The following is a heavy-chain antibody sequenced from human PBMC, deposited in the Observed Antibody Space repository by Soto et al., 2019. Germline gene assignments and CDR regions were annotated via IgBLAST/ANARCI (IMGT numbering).Heavy chain of an antibody. J-gene: IGHJ4*02. V-gene: IGHV4-39*01. CDR3: ARQRRYYYDSSGYPDY. Sequence: QLQLQESGPGLVKPSETLSLTCTVSGGSISSSSYYWGWIHQPPGKGLEWIGSIYYTGSTYYNPSLKSRVTISVDTSKNQFSLKLSSVTAADTAVYYCARQRRYYYDSSGYPDYWGQGTLVTVSS. CDR2: IYYTGST. D-gene: IGHD3-22*01. CDR1: GGSISSSSYY.